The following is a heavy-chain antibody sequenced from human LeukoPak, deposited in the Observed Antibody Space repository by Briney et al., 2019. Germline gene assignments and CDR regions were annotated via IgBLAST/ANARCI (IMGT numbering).Heavy chain of an antibody. CDR1: GFTFTNYG. Sequence: GGSLRLSCAASGFTFTNYGMHWVRQAIGKGLEWVSGIGIAGDTYYLGSVKGRFTISRENAKNSMYLQMNSLRAGDTAVYYCAREMGLPGWFDPWGQGTLVTVSS. V-gene: IGHV3-13*01. J-gene: IGHJ5*02. CDR2: IGIAGDT. CDR3: AREMGLPGWFDP. D-gene: IGHD1-14*01.